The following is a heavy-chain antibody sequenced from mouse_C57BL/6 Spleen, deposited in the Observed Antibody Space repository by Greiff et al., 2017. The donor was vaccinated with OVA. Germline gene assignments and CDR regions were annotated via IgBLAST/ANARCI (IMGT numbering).Heavy chain of an antibody. CDR3: ARVADYYGSSSPYLDY. CDR2: ISYDGSN. Sequence: VQLQQSGPGLVKPSQSLSLTCSVTGYSITSGYYWNWIRQFPGNKLEWMGYISYDGSNNYNPSLKNRISITRDTSKNQFFLKLNSVTTEDTATYCCARVADYYGSSSPYLDYWGQGTTLTVSS. CDR1: GYSITSGYY. D-gene: IGHD1-1*01. V-gene: IGHV3-6*01. J-gene: IGHJ2*01.